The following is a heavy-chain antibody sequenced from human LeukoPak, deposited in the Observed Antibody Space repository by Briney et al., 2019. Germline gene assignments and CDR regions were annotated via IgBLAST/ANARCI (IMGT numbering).Heavy chain of an antibody. CDR2: IRQDGSDK. V-gene: IGHV3-7*05. J-gene: IGHJ4*02. D-gene: IGHD3-16*02. CDR1: GFTFSSYW. CDR3: ARDYQTDY. Sequence: GGSLRLSCAASGFTFSSYWMSWVRQAPGKGLEWVANIRQDGSDKNYVDSVKGRFTISRDDAKNSLFLQMNSLRVEDTAVYYCARDYQTDYWGQGILVTVSS.